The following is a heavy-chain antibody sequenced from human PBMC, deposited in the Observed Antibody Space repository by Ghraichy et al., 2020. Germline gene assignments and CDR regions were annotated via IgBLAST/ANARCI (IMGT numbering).Heavy chain of an antibody. V-gene: IGHV3-23*01. CDR2: VSGNAGNT. CDR3: AKGFSTWLQIGPLDY. Sequence: GEFLNISCAASGFTFSTYAMTWVRQAPGKGLEWVSVVSGNAGNTYHADSVKGRFTISRDNSKNTLYLQMNSLRAEDTAVYYCAKGFSTWLQIGPLDYWGQGTLVTVSS. D-gene: IGHD5-24*01. CDR1: GFTFSTYA. J-gene: IGHJ4*02.